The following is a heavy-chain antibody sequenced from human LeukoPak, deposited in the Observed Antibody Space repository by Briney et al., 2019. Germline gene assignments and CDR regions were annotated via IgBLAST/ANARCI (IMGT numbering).Heavy chain of an antibody. CDR3: ATEQQLDSWGWFDP. D-gene: IGHD6-13*01. J-gene: IGHJ5*02. V-gene: IGHV4-34*01. Sequence: SETLSLTCAVYGGSFSGYYWSWIRQPPGKGLEWIGSIYYSGSTYYNPSLKSRVTISVDTSKNQFSLKLSSVTAADTAVYYCATEQQLDSWGWFDPWGQGTLVTVSS. CDR1: GGSFSGYY. CDR2: IYYSGST.